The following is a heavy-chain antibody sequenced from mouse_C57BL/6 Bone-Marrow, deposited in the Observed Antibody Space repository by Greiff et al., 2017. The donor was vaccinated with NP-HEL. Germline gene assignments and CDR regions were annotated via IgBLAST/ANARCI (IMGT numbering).Heavy chain of an antibody. CDR3: TTPHDYPWVAY. CDR1: GFNFKDDY. CDR2: IDPENGDT. V-gene: IGHV14-4*01. D-gene: IGHD2-4*01. Sequence: EVQLQQSGAELVRPGASVTLSCTASGFNFKDDYMHWVKQRPEQGLEWIGWIDPENGDTEYASKFLGKATITADTSSNTAYLQLSSLTSEDTAVYYCTTPHDYPWVAYWGQGTLVTVSA. J-gene: IGHJ3*01.